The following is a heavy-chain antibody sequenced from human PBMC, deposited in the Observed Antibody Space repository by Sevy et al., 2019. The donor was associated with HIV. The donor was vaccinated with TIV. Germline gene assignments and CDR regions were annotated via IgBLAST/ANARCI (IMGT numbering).Heavy chain of an antibody. Sequence: GGSLRLSCAASGFTFSNAWMSWVRQAPGKGLEWVGRIKSKTDGGTTDDAAPVKGRFTISRDDSKNTLYLQMNSLKTEATAVYYCTPSGYYDSSGYHYYYYGMDVWGQGTTVTVSS. V-gene: IGHV3-15*01. D-gene: IGHD3-22*01. CDR2: IKSKTDGGTT. CDR1: GFTFSNAW. J-gene: IGHJ6*02. CDR3: TPSGYYDSSGYHYYYYGMDV.